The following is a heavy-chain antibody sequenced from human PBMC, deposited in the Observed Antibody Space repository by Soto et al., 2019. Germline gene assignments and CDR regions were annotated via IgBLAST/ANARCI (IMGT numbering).Heavy chain of an antibody. J-gene: IGHJ3*02. D-gene: IGHD4-17*01. CDR2: INHSGST. Sequence: SETLSLTCAVYGGSFSGYYWSWIRQPPGKGLEWIGEINHSGSTNYNPSLKSRVTISVDTSKNQFSLKLSSVTAADTAVYYCARDYGDTIDAFDIWGQGTMVTVSS. V-gene: IGHV4-34*01. CDR1: GGSFSGYY. CDR3: ARDYGDTIDAFDI.